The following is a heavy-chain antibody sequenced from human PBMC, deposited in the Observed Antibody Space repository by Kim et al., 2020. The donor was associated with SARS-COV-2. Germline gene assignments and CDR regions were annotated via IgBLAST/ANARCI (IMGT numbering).Heavy chain of an antibody. Sequence: GVFTYNRQSVKGRFTSSRDNAKNTLYLQMKSLRAEETAIYYCAKGNMGVWGQGTTVTVSS. V-gene: IGHV3-23*01. CDR2: GVFT. CDR3: AKGNMGV. J-gene: IGHJ6*02.